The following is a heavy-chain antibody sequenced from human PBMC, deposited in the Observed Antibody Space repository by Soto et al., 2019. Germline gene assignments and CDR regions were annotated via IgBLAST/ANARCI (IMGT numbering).Heavy chain of an antibody. J-gene: IGHJ3*02. CDR1: GYTFVSYG. CDR2: ISPYNGNT. D-gene: IGHD6-19*01. Sequence: QVQLVQSGAEVKEPGALVKVSCKASGYTFVSYGISWVRQAPGQGLEWMGWISPYNGNTNYAQKFQCRVTMTTDTSTSTVYMELRSLRSDDTAVYYCSRDAQKWLVAAFDIWGQGTMVTVSS. CDR3: SRDAQKWLVAAFDI. V-gene: IGHV1-18*01.